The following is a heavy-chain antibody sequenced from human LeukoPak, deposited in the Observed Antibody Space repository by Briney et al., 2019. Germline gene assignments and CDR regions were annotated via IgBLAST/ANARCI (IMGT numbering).Heavy chain of an antibody. D-gene: IGHD6-13*01. CDR1: GFTFSSYE. J-gene: IGHJ4*02. CDR3: ARGRTWRSYSSSWYLDY. V-gene: IGHV3-48*03. CDR2: ISSSGSTI. Sequence: PGGSLRLSCAASGFTFSSYEMNWVRQAPGKGLEWVSYISSSGSTIYYADSVKGRFTISRDNAKNSLYLQMNSLRAEDTAVYYCARGRTWRSYSSSWYLDYWGQGTLVTVSS.